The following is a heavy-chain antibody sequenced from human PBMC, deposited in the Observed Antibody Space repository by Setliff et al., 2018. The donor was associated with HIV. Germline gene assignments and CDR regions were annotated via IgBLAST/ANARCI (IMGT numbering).Heavy chain of an antibody. V-gene: IGHV4-59*06. Sequence: PSETLSLTCTVSGGSISSYYWSWIRQFAGKGLEWIADIYYSGRTNYNPSLKSRLTVSIDTSKNHLSLKLTSMTAADTAMYFCARGKDPGLYFDNWRQVMLVTV. J-gene: IGHJ4*02. D-gene: IGHD2-15*01. CDR2: IYYSGRT. CDR3: ARGKDPGLYFDN. CDR1: GGSISSYY.